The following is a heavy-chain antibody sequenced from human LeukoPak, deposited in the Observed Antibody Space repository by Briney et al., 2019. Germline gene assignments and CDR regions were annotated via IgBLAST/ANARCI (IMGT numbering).Heavy chain of an antibody. D-gene: IGHD3-10*01. CDR1: GFTVSSNY. CDR2: LYSAGAT. CDR3: ASGEVGVRKYYSDPFHH. Sequence: PGGSLRLSCAVSGFTVSSNYMSRVRQAPGKGLGWGSLLYSAGATYYADSVRGRFTIARDNSKNTVFLQMNSLRAEDTAVYYCASGEVGVRKYYSDPFHHWGQGTLVTVSS. J-gene: IGHJ4*02. V-gene: IGHV3-53*01.